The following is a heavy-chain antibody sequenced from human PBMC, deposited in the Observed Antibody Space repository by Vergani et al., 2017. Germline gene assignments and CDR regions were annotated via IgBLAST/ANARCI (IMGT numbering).Heavy chain of an antibody. Sequence: EVQLVESGGGLVQPGGSLRLSCAASGFTFSRHWMHWVRQAPGKGLVWVSRVNPEGTNTPYADSVKGRFTISRDNAKNMMYLQLNSLRDEDTAVYYCTRDSHYSDSSGLHDVFDIWGQGTMVAVSS. D-gene: IGHD3-22*01. CDR2: VNPEGTNT. CDR1: GFTFSRHW. J-gene: IGHJ3*02. CDR3: TRDSHYSDSSGLHDVFDI. V-gene: IGHV3-74*01.